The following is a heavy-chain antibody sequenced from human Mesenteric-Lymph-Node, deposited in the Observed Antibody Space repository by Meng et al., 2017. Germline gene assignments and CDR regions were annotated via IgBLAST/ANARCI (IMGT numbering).Heavy chain of an antibody. D-gene: IGHD3-22*01. J-gene: IGHJ4*02. CDR1: GGTLSSHA. CDR3: AKEWGYYYDSSGYYRGQIDY. Sequence: SVKVSCKASGGTLSSHAISWVRQAPGQGLEWMGGIIPIFGTANYAQKFHGRVTITADKSTSTAYMELSSLRSEDTAVYYCAKEWGYYYDSSGYYRGQIDYWGQGTLVTVSS. CDR2: IIPIFGTA. V-gene: IGHV1-69*06.